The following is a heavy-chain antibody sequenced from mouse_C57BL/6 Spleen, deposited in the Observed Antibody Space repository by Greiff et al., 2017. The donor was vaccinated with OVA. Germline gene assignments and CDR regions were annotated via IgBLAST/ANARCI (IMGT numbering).Heavy chain of an antibody. D-gene: IGHD1-1*01. V-gene: IGHV5-6*01. CDR1: GFTFSSYG. CDR3: ARQDYGSSLWGYFDV. Sequence: EVKVVESGGDLVKPGGSLKLSCAASGFTFSSYGMSWVRQTPDKRLEWVGTISSGGSYTYYPDSVKGRFTISRDNSKNTLYLQMSSLKSEDTAMYYCARQDYGSSLWGYFDVWGTGTTVTVSS. CDR2: ISSGGSYT. J-gene: IGHJ1*03.